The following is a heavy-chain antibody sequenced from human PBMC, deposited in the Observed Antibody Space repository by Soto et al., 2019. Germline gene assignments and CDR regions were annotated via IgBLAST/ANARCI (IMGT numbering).Heavy chain of an antibody. V-gene: IGHV3-23*01. J-gene: IGHJ5*02. CDR2: ISGSGGST. D-gene: IGHD4-17*01. CDR1: GFTFSSYA. Sequence: GGSLRLSCAASGFTFSSYAMSWVRQAPGKGLEWVSAISGSGGSTYYADSVKGRFTISRDNSKNTLYLQMNSLRAEDTAVYYCAKIGGKVPYGDYARVGPGSWFDPWGQGTLVTVSS. CDR3: AKIGGKVPYGDYARVGPGSWFDP.